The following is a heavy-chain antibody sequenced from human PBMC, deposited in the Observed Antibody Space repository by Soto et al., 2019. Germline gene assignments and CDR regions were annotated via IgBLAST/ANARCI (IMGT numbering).Heavy chain of an antibody. CDR1: GFTFDDYA. V-gene: IGHV3-9*01. D-gene: IGHD3-16*01. CDR3: AKDNFVLWEFFGENEFDY. CDR2: ISWNSGSI. J-gene: IGHJ4*02. Sequence: EVQLVESGGGLVQPGRSLRLSCAASGFTFDDYAMHWVRQAPGKGLEWVSGISWNSGSIGYADSVKGRFTISRDNAKNSLYREMNCVRDVDTALYSFAKDNFVLWEFFGENEFDYWGQGTLVTVSS.